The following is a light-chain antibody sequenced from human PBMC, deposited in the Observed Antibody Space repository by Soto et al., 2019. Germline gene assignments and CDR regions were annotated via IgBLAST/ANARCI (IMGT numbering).Light chain of an antibody. J-gene: IGKJ1*01. V-gene: IGKV3-15*01. Sequence: EMVMTQSPATLSVSPGERATLSCRASQSLSSNLAWYQQKPGQAPRFLMYGVSTRATGIPARFSGSGSGTEFTVTISGLQSEDFEIYYCQQYNNWPWTFGQGTKVEIK. CDR2: GVS. CDR3: QQYNNWPWT. CDR1: QSLSSN.